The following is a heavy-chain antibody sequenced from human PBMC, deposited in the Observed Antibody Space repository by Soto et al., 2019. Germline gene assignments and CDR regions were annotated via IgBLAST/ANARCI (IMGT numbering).Heavy chain of an antibody. D-gene: IGHD6-6*01. J-gene: IGHJ3*02. CDR2: IRWNSGSI. CDR3: AKSSSSSRSINAFDI. CDR1: GFTFDDYA. Sequence: EVQLVESGGGLVQPGRSLRLSCAASGFTFDDYAMHWVRQAPGKGLEWDSGIRWNSGSIGYADSVKGRFTISRDNAKNSLYLQMNSLRAEDTALYYCAKSSSSSRSINAFDIWGQGTMVTVSS. V-gene: IGHV3-9*01.